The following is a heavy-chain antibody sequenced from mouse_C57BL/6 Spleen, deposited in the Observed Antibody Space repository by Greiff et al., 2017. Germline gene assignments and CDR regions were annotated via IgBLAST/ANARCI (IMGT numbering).Heavy chain of an antibody. CDR2: LPGSGNNY. J-gene: IGHJ2*01. CDR3: RGGVYSNGDY. CDR1: YTFTDYYM. V-gene: IGHV1-83*01. D-gene: IGHD2-5*01. Sequence: VQLQQSGPELVKPGASVKMPCTASGYTFTDYYMHWVKQKPGKGLAWIGEILPGSGNNYYNAQFKGKATLTADTSSSTAFMQRSSLTSEDSAVYFCARGGVYSNGDYWGQGTTLTVSS.